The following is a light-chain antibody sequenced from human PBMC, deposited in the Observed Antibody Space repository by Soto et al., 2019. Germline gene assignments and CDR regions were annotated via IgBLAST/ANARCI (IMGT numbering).Light chain of an antibody. J-gene: IGKJ4*01. CDR1: QSISNL. V-gene: IGKV1-5*01. CDR2: DVS. CDR3: QQYDSYPLT. Sequence: DVQMTPSPSTLSPSVGDRVTIPCRASQSISNLLAWDQQKPGKAPKFLIYDVSSLESGVPSRFSGSGSGTEFTLTISSLQPEDFATYYCQQYDSYPLTFGGGTKVDIK.